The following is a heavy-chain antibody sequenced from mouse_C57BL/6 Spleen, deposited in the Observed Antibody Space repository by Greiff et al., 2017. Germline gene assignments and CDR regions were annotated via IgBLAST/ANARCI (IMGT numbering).Heavy chain of an antibody. CDR1: GFTFSDYG. D-gene: IGHD1-1*01. J-gene: IGHJ4*01. CDR2: ISSGSSTI. V-gene: IGHV5-17*01. CDR3: ARKLVTTVVAPDARDY. Sequence: EVMLVESGGGLVKPGGSLKLSCAASGFTFSDYGMHWVRQAPEKGLEWVAYISSGSSTIYYADTVKGRFTISRDNAKNTLFLQMNSLRSEDTAMYYCARKLVTTVVAPDARDYWGQGTSVTVSS.